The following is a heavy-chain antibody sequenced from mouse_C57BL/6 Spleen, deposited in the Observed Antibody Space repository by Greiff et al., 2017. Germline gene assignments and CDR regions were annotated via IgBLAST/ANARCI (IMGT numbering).Heavy chain of an antibody. J-gene: IGHJ2*01. Sequence: EVKLVESGGGLVKPGGSLKLSCAASGFTFSDYGMHWVRQAPEKGLEWVAYISSGSSTIYYADTVKGRFTISRDNAKNTLFLQMTSLRSEDTAMYYCARGDGTDFDYWGQGTTLTVSS. CDR1: GFTFSDYG. CDR2: ISSGSSTI. D-gene: IGHD1-1*01. V-gene: IGHV5-17*01. CDR3: ARGDGTDFDY.